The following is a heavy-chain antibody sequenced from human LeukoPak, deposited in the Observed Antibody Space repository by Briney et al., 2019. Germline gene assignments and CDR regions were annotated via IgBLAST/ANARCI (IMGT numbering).Heavy chain of an antibody. D-gene: IGHD6-13*01. J-gene: IGHJ4*02. CDR3: AKLRGTPAVGQSMGGDY. CDR2: ISYDGSNK. CDR1: GFSFSSYG. Sequence: GGSLRLSCAASGFSFSSYGMHWVRQAPGKGLEWVAVISYDGSNKYYADSVKGRFTISRDNSKNTLYLQMNSLRAEDTAVYYCAKLRGTPAVGQSMGGDYWGQGTLVTVSS. V-gene: IGHV3-30*18.